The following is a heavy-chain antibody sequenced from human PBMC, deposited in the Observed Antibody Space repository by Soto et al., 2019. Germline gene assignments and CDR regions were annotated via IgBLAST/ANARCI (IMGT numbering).Heavy chain of an antibody. V-gene: IGHV1-24*01. D-gene: IGHD4-17*01. J-gene: IGHJ4*02. Sequence: ASVKVSCKVSGYTLTELSIHWVRQAPGKGLEWMGGFDPEDGETIYAQKFQGRVTMTKDTSTDTAYMELSSLRFEDTAVYYCATPYGDYVFDYWGQGTLVTVSS. CDR3: ATPYGDYVFDY. CDR1: GYTLTELS. CDR2: FDPEDGET.